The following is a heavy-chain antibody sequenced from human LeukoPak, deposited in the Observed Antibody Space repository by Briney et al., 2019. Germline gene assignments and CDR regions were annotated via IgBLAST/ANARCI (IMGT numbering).Heavy chain of an antibody. Sequence: ASVKVSCKAPGYTFTSYGISWVRQAPGQGLEWMGWISACNGNTNYAQKLQGRVTMTTDTSTSTAYMELRSLRSDDTAVYYCARVVADDWFDPWGQGTLVTVSS. CDR3: ARVVADDWFDP. V-gene: IGHV1-18*01. CDR2: ISACNGNT. J-gene: IGHJ5*02. CDR1: GYTFTSYG.